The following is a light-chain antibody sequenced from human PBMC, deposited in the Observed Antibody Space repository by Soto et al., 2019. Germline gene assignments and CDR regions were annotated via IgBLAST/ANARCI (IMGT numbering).Light chain of an antibody. Sequence: QSVLTQPPSASGSPGQSVTISCTGTSSDVGGYNYVSWYQQHPGKAPKLMIYEVSERPSGVPDRFSGSKSSNTASLTVSGLQAEDEADYYCSSYVGSNNFVFGTGTKLTVL. CDR2: EVS. CDR1: SSDVGGYNY. V-gene: IGLV2-8*01. J-gene: IGLJ1*01. CDR3: SSYVGSNNFV.